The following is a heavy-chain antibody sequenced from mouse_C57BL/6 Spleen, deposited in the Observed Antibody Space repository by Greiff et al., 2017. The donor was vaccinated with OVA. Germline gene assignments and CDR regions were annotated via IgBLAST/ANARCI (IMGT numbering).Heavy chain of an antibody. D-gene: IGHD2-5*01. CDR2: IDPSDSYT. J-gene: IGHJ1*03. V-gene: IGHV1-69*01. CDR1: GYTFTSYW. Sequence: QVQLQQPGAELVMPGASVKLSCKASGYTFTSYWMHWVKQRPGQGLEWIGEIDPSDSYTNYNQKFKGKSTLTVDKSYSTAYMQLSSLTSEDSAVYYCARSYYSNYGYFDVWVTGTTVTVSS. CDR3: ARSYYSNYGYFDV.